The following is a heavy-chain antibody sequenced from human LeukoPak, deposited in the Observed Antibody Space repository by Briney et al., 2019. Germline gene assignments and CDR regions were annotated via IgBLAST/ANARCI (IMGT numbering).Heavy chain of an antibody. D-gene: IGHD6-13*01. Sequence: SEALSLTCTVSGGSVNTYCWSWIRQLPGKGLEWIGCIYNSGDTDYNPSLKSRVTISVDTSKNQSSLKLASVTAADTAVYYCARHSGSSDGAFDIWGQGTMVTVSS. V-gene: IGHV4-59*08. CDR2: IYNSGDT. CDR3: ARHSGSSDGAFDI. J-gene: IGHJ3*02. CDR1: GGSVNTYC.